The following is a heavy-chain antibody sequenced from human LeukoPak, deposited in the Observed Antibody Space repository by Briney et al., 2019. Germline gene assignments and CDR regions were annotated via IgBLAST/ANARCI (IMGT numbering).Heavy chain of an antibody. CDR3: ARDPILMGYYYMDV. CDR2: INPNSGGT. CDR1: GYTFTGYY. Sequence: AASVKVSCKASGYTFTGYYMHWVRQAPGQGLEWMGWINPNSGGTNYAQKFQGRVTMTRDTSISTAYMELSRLRSDDTAVYYCARDPILMGYYYMDVWGKGTTVTISS. V-gene: IGHV1-2*02. J-gene: IGHJ6*03. D-gene: IGHD5-24*01.